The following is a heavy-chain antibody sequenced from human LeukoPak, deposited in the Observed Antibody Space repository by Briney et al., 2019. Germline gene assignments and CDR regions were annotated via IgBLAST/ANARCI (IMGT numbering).Heavy chain of an antibody. D-gene: IGHD2/OR15-2a*01. J-gene: IGHJ6*03. CDR1: GGTFSSYA. Sequence: VASVKVSCKASGGTFSSYAISWVRQAPGQGLEWMGGIIPIFGTANYAQKFQGRVTITADGSTSTAYMELSSLRSEDTAVYYCATNPYCKSSTCYAHYYYHSYMDVWGKGTTIIVSS. CDR2: IIPIFGTA. CDR3: ATNPYCKSSTCYAHYYYHSYMDV. V-gene: IGHV1-69*13.